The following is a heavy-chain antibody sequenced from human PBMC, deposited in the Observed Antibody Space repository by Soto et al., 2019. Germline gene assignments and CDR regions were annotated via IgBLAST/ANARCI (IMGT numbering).Heavy chain of an antibody. Sequence: SVKVSCKASGGTFSSYAISWVRQAPGQGLEWMGGIIPIFGTANYAQKFQGRVTITADESTSTAYMELSSLRSEDTAVYYCARGIRIVGAPNYYYYGMDVSGQGTTVTVSS. CDR3: ARGIRIVGAPNYYYYGMDV. CDR2: IIPIFGTA. V-gene: IGHV1-69*13. CDR1: GGTFSSYA. J-gene: IGHJ6*02. D-gene: IGHD1-26*01.